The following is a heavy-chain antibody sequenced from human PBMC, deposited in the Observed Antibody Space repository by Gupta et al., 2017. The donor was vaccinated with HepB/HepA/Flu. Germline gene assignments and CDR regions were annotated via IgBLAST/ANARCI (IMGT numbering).Heavy chain of an antibody. Sequence: QVQLVESGGGLVRPGGPLRLSCAASGFTFSDYDLSWIRQAPGKGLEWGSSIGSSGNSLYYADSVEGRFTFSRDHAENSLYLQLDSLSAEDTAVYFCARDIAIRSLPFYMDVWGKGTTVTVSS. CDR2: IGSSGNSL. D-gene: IGHD2-21*01. J-gene: IGHJ6*03. CDR3: ARDIAIRSLPFYMDV. CDR1: GFTFSDYD. V-gene: IGHV3-11*04.